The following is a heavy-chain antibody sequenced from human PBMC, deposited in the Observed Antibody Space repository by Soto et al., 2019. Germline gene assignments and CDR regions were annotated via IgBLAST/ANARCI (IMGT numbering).Heavy chain of an antibody. V-gene: IGHV1-18*04. CDR2: ISAYNGNT. Sequence: ASVKVSCKASGYTFTSYGISWERQAPGQGLEWMGWISAYNGNTNYAQKLQGRVTMTTDTSTSTAYMELRSLRSDDTAVYYCARTATIFGVVISRGGMDVWGQGTTVTVSS. J-gene: IGHJ6*02. CDR3: ARTATIFGVVISRGGMDV. CDR1: GYTFTSYG. D-gene: IGHD3-3*01.